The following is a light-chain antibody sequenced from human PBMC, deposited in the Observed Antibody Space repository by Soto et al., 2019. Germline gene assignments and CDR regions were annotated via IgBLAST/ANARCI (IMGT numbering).Light chain of an antibody. CDR2: GAS. J-gene: IGKJ5*01. CDR1: QSVSSN. CDR3: QQYNNWIT. V-gene: IGKV3-15*01. Sequence: EIVMTQSPATLSVSPGERATLSCRASQSVSSNLAWYQQKPGQPPRLLIYGASTRATDIPARFSGSGSGTEFTLTISSLQSEDFAVYYCQQYNNWITFGQGTRLEIK.